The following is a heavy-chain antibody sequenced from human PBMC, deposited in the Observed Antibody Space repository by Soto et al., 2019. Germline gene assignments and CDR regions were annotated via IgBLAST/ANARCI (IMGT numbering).Heavy chain of an antibody. Sequence: SETLSLTCAVSGGSISSGGYSWSWIRQPPGKGLEWIGYIYHSGSTHYNPSLKSRVTISVDRSKNQFSLKLSSVTAADTAVYYCVSESTVTDAFDIWGQGTMVTVSS. D-gene: IGHD3-3*01. CDR1: GGSISSGGYS. V-gene: IGHV4-30-2*02. CDR3: VSESTVTDAFDI. J-gene: IGHJ3*02. CDR2: IYHSGST.